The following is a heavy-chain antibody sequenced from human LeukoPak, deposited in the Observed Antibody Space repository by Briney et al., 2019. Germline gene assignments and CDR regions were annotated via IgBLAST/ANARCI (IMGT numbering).Heavy chain of an antibody. J-gene: IGHJ6*03. D-gene: IGHD3-10*01. V-gene: IGHV1-18*01. CDR3: ARDAGITMVRGVIIAPPGYMDV. Sequence: ASVKVSCKASRYTFTSYGISGVRQAPGQGLEWMGWISAYNGNTNYALKLQGRVTITTDTSTSTAYMELRSLTSDDTAVYYCARDAGITMVRGVIIAPPGYMDVWGKGTTVTISS. CDR2: ISAYNGNT. CDR1: RYTFTSYG.